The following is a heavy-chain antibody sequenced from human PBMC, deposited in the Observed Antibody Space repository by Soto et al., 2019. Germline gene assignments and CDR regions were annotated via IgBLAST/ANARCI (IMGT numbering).Heavy chain of an antibody. CDR1: GFSLSTTGVG. D-gene: IGHD1-20*01. V-gene: IGHV2-5*02. Sequence: QITLKESGPTLVKPTQTLTLTCSFSGFSLSTTGVGVGWIRQPPGKALEWLGFAYWDDDNRYSPSLKSRLTITTDTSGNQVVLTMTNMDPVDTATYFCAHRRGGYNWDDAHFDYWGQGTLVTVSS. CDR2: AYWDDDN. J-gene: IGHJ4*02. CDR3: AHRRGGYNWDDAHFDY.